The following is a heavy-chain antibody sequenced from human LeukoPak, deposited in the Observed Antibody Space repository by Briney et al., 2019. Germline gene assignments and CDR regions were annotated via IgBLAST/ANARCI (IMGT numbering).Heavy chain of an antibody. Sequence: GGSLRLSCAASGFTFDDYAMHWVRQAPGKGLEWVSGISWNSGSIGYADSVKGRFTISRDNAKNSLYLQMNSLRAEDMALYYCAKDISPWSGTPAAYFDYWGQGTLVTVSS. CDR1: GFTFDDYA. J-gene: IGHJ4*02. D-gene: IGHD3-10*01. V-gene: IGHV3-9*03. CDR3: AKDISPWSGTPAAYFDY. CDR2: ISWNSGSI.